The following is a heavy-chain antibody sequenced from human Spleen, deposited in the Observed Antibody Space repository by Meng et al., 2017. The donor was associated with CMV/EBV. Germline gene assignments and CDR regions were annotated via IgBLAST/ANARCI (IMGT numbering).Heavy chain of an antibody. CDR2: IKQDGSEK. D-gene: IGHD2-21*01. CDR3: ATYCGGDCGGH. J-gene: IGHJ4*02. CDR1: GFTFSSYW. Sequence: GGSLRLSCAASGFTFSSYWMSWVRQAPGKGLEWVACIKQDGSEKYYVDSVKGRFTISRDNAKNSLYLQMNSLRAEDTAVYYCATYCGGDCGGHWGQGTLVTVSS. V-gene: IGHV3-7*01.